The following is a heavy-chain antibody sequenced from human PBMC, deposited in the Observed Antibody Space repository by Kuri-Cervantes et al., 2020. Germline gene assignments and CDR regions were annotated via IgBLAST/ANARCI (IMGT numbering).Heavy chain of an antibody. Sequence: GGSLRLSCAASGFTFDDYAMHWVRQAPGKGLEWVSGISWNSGSIGYADSVKGRFTISRDNAKNSLYLQMNSLRAEDTAAYYCARDLAVTGAPNWFDPWGQGTLVTVSS. CDR3: ARDLAVTGAPNWFDP. V-gene: IGHV3-9*01. J-gene: IGHJ5*02. CDR1: GFTFDDYA. D-gene: IGHD6-19*01. CDR2: ISWNSGSI.